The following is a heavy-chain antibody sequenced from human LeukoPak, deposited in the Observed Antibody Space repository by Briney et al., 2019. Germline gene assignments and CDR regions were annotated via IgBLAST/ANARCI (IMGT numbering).Heavy chain of an antibody. D-gene: IGHD2-15*01. CDR1: GYSISSGYY. CDR3: ARGEVGISYYYYYYMDV. Sequence: KPSETLSLTCTVSGYSISSGYYWGWIRQPPGKGLEWIGSIYHSGSTNYNPSLKSRVTISVDKSKNQFSLKLSSVTAADTAVYYCARGEVGISYYYYYYMDVWGKGTTVTVSS. J-gene: IGHJ6*03. CDR2: IYHSGST. V-gene: IGHV4-38-2*02.